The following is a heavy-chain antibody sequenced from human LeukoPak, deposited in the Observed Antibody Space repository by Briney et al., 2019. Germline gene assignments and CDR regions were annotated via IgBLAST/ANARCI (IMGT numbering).Heavy chain of an antibody. CDR3: ARDRPAEDCSSTSCYWD. J-gene: IGHJ4*02. CDR1: GGTFSSYA. V-gene: IGHV1-69*13. D-gene: IGHD2-2*01. CDR2: IIPIFGTA. Sequence: SVKVSCKASGGTFSSYAISWVRQAPGQGLEWMGGIIPIFGTANYAQKFQGRVTITADESTSTAYMELSSPRSEDTAVYYCARDRPAEDCSSTSCYWDWGQGILVTVSS.